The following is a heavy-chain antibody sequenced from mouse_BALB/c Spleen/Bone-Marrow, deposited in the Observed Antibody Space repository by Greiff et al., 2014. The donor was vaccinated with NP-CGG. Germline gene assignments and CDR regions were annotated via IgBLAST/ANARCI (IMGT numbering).Heavy chain of an antibody. D-gene: IGHD2-3*01. J-gene: IGHJ3*01. CDR2: IDPASGNT. CDR1: GFNIKDTF. Sequence: VQLQQSGADLVKPGASVKLSCTTSGFNIKDTFMHRVKQRPGQGLEWIGRIDPASGNTKYDPKFQGKATITADTSSNKVSLQLSGLTSEDTAVYYCAHDAPFTYWGQGTLVTVSA. CDR3: AHDAPFTY. V-gene: IGHV14-3*02.